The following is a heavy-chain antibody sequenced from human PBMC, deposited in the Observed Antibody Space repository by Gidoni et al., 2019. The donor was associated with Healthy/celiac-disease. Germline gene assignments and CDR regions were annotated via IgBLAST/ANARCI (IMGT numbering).Heavy chain of an antibody. D-gene: IGHD1-26*01. CDR3: AKDKGRGAATDNYYYGMDV. J-gene: IGHJ6*02. Sequence: EVQLVESGGGLVQPGRSLRLSCAASGFTFADYAMHWVRQAPGKGLGWVSGISWNSGSIGYADSVKGRFTISRDNAKNSLYLQMNSLRAEDTALYYCAKDKGRGAATDNYYYGMDVWGQGTTVTVSS. CDR2: ISWNSGSI. CDR1: GFTFADYA. V-gene: IGHV3-9*01.